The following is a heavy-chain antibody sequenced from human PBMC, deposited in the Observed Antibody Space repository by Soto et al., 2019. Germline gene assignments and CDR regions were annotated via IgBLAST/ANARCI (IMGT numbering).Heavy chain of an antibody. CDR1: GFTFSNAW. CDR2: IKSKTDGGTT. J-gene: IGHJ3*02. V-gene: IGHV3-15*01. Sequence: GGSLRLSCAASGFTFSNAWMSWVRQAPGKGLEWVGRIKSKTDGGTTDYAAPLKGRFTISRDDSKNTLYLQMNSLKTEDTAVYYCTTVSTVTRSGAFDIWGQGTMVTVSS. D-gene: IGHD4-17*01. CDR3: TTVSTVTRSGAFDI.